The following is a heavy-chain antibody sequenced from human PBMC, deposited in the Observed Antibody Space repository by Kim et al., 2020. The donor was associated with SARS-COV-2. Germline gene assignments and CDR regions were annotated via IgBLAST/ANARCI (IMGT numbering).Heavy chain of an antibody. CDR2: ISSSGSTI. CDR1: GFTFSDYY. V-gene: IGHV3-11*01. J-gene: IGHJ6*02. D-gene: IGHD1-7*01. CDR3: AREKAGTTLGHYYYYYGMDV. Sequence: GGSLRLSCAASGFTFSDYYMSWIRQAPGKGLEWVSYISSSGSTIYYADSVKGRFTISRDNAKNSLYLQMNSLRAEDTAVYYCAREKAGTTLGHYYYYYGMDVWGQGTTVTVSS.